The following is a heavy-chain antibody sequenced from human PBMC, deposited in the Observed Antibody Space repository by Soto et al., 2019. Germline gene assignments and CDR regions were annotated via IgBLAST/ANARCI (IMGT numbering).Heavy chain of an antibody. J-gene: IGHJ1*01. CDR3: ARDFSSSWYGYFQH. Sequence: SETLSLTCAVYGGSFSGYYWSWIRQPPGKGLEWIGEINHSGSTNYNPSLKSRVTISVDTSKNQFSLKLSSVTAADTAVYYCARDFSSSWYGYFQHWGQGTLVTVS. D-gene: IGHD6-13*01. CDR1: GGSFSGYY. V-gene: IGHV4-34*01. CDR2: INHSGST.